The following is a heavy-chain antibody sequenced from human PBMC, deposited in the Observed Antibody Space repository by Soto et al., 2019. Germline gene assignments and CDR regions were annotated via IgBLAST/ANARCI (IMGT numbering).Heavy chain of an antibody. CDR3: AAGSAYYDFWSGYPFYYYYGMDV. CDR2: ISAYNGNT. Sequence: ASVKVSCKASGYALTSYGVSWVRQAPGQGLEWMGWISAYNGNTNYAQKLQGRVTITRDMSTSTAYMELSSLRSEDTAVYYCAAGSAYYDFWSGYPFYYYYGMDVWGQGTTVTVSS. J-gene: IGHJ6*02. V-gene: IGHV1-18*01. D-gene: IGHD3-3*01. CDR1: GYALTSYG.